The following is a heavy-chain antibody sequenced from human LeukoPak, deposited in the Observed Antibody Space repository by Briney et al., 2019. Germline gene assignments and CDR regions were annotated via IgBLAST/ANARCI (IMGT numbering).Heavy chain of an antibody. V-gene: IGHV1-69*01. CDR1: GGTFSSYA. CDR3: VRDPPGGAAADAALDY. J-gene: IGHJ4*02. D-gene: IGHD6-13*01. CDR2: IIPIFGTA. Sequence: GASVKVSCKASGGTFSSYAISWVRQAHGQGLEWMGGIIPIFGTANYAQKFQGRVTITADESTSTAYMELSSLRSEDTAVYYCVRDPPGGAAADAALDYWGQGTLVTVSS.